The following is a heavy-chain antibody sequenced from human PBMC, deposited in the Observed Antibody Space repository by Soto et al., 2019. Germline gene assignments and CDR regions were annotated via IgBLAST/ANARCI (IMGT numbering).Heavy chain of an antibody. CDR2: IHYSGST. CDR3: ASTYFDWLLIDY. J-gene: IGHJ4*02. V-gene: IGHV4-39*01. CDR1: GRSISTSSYY. D-gene: IGHD3-9*01. Sequence: PSEPLYLTFTFSGRSISTSSYYWGWIRQPPGKGLEWIGTIHYSGSTYYNPSLKSRVTISVDTSKNQFSLKVSSVTAADTAVYYCASTYFDWLLIDYWGQG.